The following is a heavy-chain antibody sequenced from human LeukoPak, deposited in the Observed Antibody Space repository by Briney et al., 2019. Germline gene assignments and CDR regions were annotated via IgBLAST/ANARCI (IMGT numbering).Heavy chain of an antibody. J-gene: IGHJ6*01. CDR2: IRAYSGTT. CDR1: GYTLTNYG. D-gene: IGHD6-19*01. V-gene: IGHV1-18*01. CDR3: AREGGSVWYLGGLDYHSMDV. Sequence: ASVTVSCKASGYTLTNYGISWVRQAPARGLEWMGWIRAYSGTTTYAQKLQGEATMTTDTSTSTAYMRLSSLRSDDTAVYCGAREGGSVWYLGGLDYHSMDVGGEGTTVTVS.